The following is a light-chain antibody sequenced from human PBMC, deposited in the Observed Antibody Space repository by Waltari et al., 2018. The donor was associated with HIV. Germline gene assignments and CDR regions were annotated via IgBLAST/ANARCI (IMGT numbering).Light chain of an antibody. Sequence: PSVSGSPGQSVTISCTGTSSDVGSYNRVSWYQQPPGTAPKLMIYEVSNRPSGVPDRFSGSKSGNTASLTISGLQAEDEADYYCSSYTSSSTYVFGTGTKVTVL. CDR2: EVS. V-gene: IGLV2-18*02. CDR1: SSDVGSYNR. CDR3: SSYTSSSTYV. J-gene: IGLJ1*01.